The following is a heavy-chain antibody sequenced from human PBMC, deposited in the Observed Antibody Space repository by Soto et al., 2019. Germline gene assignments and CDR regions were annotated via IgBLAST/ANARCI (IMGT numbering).Heavy chain of an antibody. Sequence: QITLKESGPTLVKPTQTLTLTCTLSGFSLSTSGVGVGWFRQPPGKALEWLALIYWDEYKRYSPSLKSRHTITKDNSTNEVVLTMTNMDPVDTCTYYCAHKGGRGAGMDVWGQGATVTVSS. CDR1: GFSLSTSGVG. J-gene: IGHJ6*02. D-gene: IGHD2-15*01. V-gene: IGHV2-5*02. CDR2: IYWDEYK. CDR3: AHKGGRGAGMDV.